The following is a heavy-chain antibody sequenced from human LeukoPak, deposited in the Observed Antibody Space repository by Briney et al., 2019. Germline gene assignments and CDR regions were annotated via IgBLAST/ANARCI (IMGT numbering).Heavy chain of an antibody. D-gene: IGHD6-13*01. V-gene: IGHV3-23*01. CDR2: ISGSGGST. Sequence: GGSLRLSCAASGFTFSDYYMSWVRQAPGKGLEWVSAISGSGGSTYYADSVKGRFTISRDNSKNTLYLQMNSLRAEDTAVYYCAKVGIAAAGTGDAFDIWGQGTMVTVSS. J-gene: IGHJ3*02. CDR3: AKVGIAAAGTGDAFDI. CDR1: GFTFSDYY.